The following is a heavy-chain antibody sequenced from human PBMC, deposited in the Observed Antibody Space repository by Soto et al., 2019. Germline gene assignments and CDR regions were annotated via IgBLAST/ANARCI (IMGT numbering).Heavy chain of an antibody. CDR3: ARDRYYGSGSYYSPPKYYFDY. J-gene: IGHJ4*02. V-gene: IGHV1-18*01. CDR1: GYTFTSYG. CDR2: ISAYNGNT. D-gene: IGHD3-10*01. Sequence: QVQLVQSGAEVKKPGASVKVSCKASGYTFTSYGISWVRQAPGQGLEWMGWISAYNGNTNYAQKLQGRVTMTTDTSTSTAYMELRSLRSDDTAVYYCARDRYYGSGSYYSPPKYYFDYWGQGTLVTVCS.